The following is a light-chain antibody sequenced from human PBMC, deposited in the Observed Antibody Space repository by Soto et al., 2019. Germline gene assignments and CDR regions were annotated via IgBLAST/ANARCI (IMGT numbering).Light chain of an antibody. CDR2: DAS. CDR3: QQYGSSLT. CDR1: QSVSSN. Sequence: EIVMTQSPATLSVSPGERATLSCRASQSVSSNLAWYQQKPGQAPRLLIFDASSRAIGIPDRFSGSGSGTDFTLTISRLDPEDFAVYYCQQYGSSLTFGGGTKVDIK. V-gene: IGKV3-20*01. J-gene: IGKJ4*01.